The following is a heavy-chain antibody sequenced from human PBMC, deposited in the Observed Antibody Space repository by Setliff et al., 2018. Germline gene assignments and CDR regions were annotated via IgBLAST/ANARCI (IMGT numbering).Heavy chain of an antibody. CDR3: GSGLHPDYPDF. CDR1: ALKYSDDY. CDR2: ISYVMGVT. J-gene: IGHJ4*01. D-gene: IGHD2-15*01. V-gene: IGHV3-11*04. Sequence: TGGSLRLSCAASALKYSDDYMSWIRQAPGKGLEWVSFISYVMGVTYYGDSVKGRFTISRDNARRTVYLQMNSLGVEDTAIYYCGSGLHPDYPDFWGQGTLVTVSS.